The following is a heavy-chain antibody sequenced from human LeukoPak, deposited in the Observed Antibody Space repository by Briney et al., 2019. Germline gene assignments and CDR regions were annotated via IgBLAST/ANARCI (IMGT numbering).Heavy chain of an antibody. Sequence: GSMTLSCAASGFTFSSYVMHWVSQAPGKGLEWVAVISSEGSNEYYADYVKGRFPIFRDNSRNTLYLQMNSLRAEDTAVYYCARVQGVTRGPIDYWGQGTMAAVSS. CDR3: ARVQGVTRGPIDY. CDR2: ISSEGSNE. V-gene: IGHV3-30-3*01. D-gene: IGHD3-10*01. J-gene: IGHJ4*02. CDR1: GFTFSSYV.